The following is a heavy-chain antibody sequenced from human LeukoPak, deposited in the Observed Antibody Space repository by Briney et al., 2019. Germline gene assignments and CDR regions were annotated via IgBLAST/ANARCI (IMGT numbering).Heavy chain of an antibody. CDR3: TTDRGLRYFDWPSDY. Sequence: VASVKVSCKASGGTFSNYAISWVRQAPGQGLEWMGGIIPIFGTANYAQKFRGRVTITADKSTRTAYMELSSLRSEDTAVYYCTTDRGLRYFDWPSDYWGQGTLVTVSS. D-gene: IGHD3-9*01. CDR2: IIPIFGTA. CDR1: GGTFSNYA. J-gene: IGHJ4*02. V-gene: IGHV1-69*06.